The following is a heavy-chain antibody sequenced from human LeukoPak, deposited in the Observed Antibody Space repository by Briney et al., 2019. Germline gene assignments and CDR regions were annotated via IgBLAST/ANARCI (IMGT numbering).Heavy chain of an antibody. D-gene: IGHD6-13*01. J-gene: IGHJ6*04. CDR3: ARGGYSSSWTYYYYGMDV. Sequence: SVKVSCKASGGTFSSYAISWVRQAPGQGLEWMGGMIPTFGAANYAQKFRGRVTITADESTSTAYMELSSLRSEDTAVYYCARGGYSSSWTYYYYGMDVWGKGTTVTVSS. CDR2: MIPTFGAA. CDR1: GGTFSSYA. V-gene: IGHV1-69*01.